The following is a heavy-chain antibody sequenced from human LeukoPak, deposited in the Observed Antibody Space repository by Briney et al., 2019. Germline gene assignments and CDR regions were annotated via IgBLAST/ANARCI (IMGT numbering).Heavy chain of an antibody. CDR1: GYTFTSYD. D-gene: IGHD4-17*01. V-gene: IGHV1-8*01. Sequence: ASVKVSCKASGYTFTSYDINWVRQATGQGLEWMGWMNPNSGNTGYAQKFQGRVTMTRNTSISTAYMELSRLRSDDTAVYYCASNYGDYYYYYGMDVWGQGTTVTVSS. CDR2: MNPNSGNT. CDR3: ASNYGDYYYYYGMDV. J-gene: IGHJ6*02.